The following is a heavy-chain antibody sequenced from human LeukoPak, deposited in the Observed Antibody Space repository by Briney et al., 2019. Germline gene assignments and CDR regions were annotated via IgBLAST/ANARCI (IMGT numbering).Heavy chain of an antibody. J-gene: IGHJ4*02. CDR3: ARQEWLGRKSDY. D-gene: IGHD6-19*01. CDR1: GYIFPTYW. CDR2: IYPCDCDT. Sequence: GESLKISCKGSGYIFPTYWIGWVRQMPGEGWEWMGIIYPCDCDTKYSPSFQGQVTISADKSISTAYLQWSSLKASDTAMYYCARQEWLGRKSDYWGQGTLVTVSS. V-gene: IGHV5-51*01.